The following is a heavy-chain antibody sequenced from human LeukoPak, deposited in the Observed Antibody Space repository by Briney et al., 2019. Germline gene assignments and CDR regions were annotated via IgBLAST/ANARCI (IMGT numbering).Heavy chain of an antibody. V-gene: IGHV3-30*04. CDR2: ISTDGRDK. CDR3: ARDSAAAAVYYFDY. Sequence: QPGRSLRLSCAASGFISSNYAMHWVRQTPGEGLVWVAVISTDGRDKHYADSVKGRFTISRDNSKSTLYLQMNSLRAEDTAVYYCARDSAAAAVYYFDYWGQGTLVTVSS. CDR1: GFISSNYA. J-gene: IGHJ4*02. D-gene: IGHD6-13*01.